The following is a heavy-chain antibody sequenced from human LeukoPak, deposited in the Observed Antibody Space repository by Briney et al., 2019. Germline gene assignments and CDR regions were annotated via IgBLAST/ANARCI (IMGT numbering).Heavy chain of an antibody. D-gene: IGHD1-26*01. CDR1: GFSVGSIY. Sequence: GGSLRLSCAASGFSVGSIYMNWVRQAPGRGLEWVSILYSGADTYYADSVRGRFTISRDVSKNTLFLHMNNLRAEDTAIYYCARLGGSFHWYLDLWGRGSLVTVSS. V-gene: IGHV3-53*01. CDR3: ARLGGSFHWYLDL. J-gene: IGHJ2*01. CDR2: LYSGADT.